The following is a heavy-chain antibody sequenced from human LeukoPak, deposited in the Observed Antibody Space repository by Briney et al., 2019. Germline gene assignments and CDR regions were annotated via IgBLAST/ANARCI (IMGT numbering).Heavy chain of an antibody. CDR3: ARDYIMDY. J-gene: IGHJ4*02. CDR1: GFSFSDYE. Sequence: GGSLRLSCAASGFSFSDYEMNWVRQAPGKGLEWVSYISRSGSMIYYADSVKGRFTISRDNAKNSLYLQMNSPRAEDTAVYFCARDYIMDYWGQGTLVTVSS. D-gene: IGHD3-10*01. CDR2: ISRSGSMI. V-gene: IGHV3-48*03.